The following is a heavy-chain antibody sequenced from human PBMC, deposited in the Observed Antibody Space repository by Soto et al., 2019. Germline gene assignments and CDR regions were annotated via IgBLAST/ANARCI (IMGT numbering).Heavy chain of an antibody. CDR2: VAYDGRSK. V-gene: IGHV3-30*04. J-gene: IGHJ6*02. D-gene: IGHD2-2*01. CDR1: SFPVSNYA. CDR3: ARDDILVIPGGSYNYGMDV. Sequence: HPXGSLRLSCAASSFPVSNYAMHWVRPAPGKGLEWVAVVAYDGRSKYYADSVKGRFTISRDNSRTTVYLQMNSLRDEDTAMYYCARDDILVIPGGSYNYGMDVWGHGTTVTVSS.